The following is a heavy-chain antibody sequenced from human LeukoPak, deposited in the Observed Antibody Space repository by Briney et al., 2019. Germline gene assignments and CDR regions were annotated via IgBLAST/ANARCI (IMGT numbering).Heavy chain of an antibody. J-gene: IGHJ4*02. V-gene: IGHV4-34*01. CDR3: ARAVNCSGGSCYSGSVHGLDY. Sequence: SETLSLTCAVYGGSFSGYYWSWIRQPPGKGLEWIGETNHSGSTNYNPSLKSRVTISVDTSKNQFSLKLSSVTAADTAVYYCARAVNCSGGSCYSGSVHGLDYWGQGTLVTVSS. D-gene: IGHD2-15*01. CDR2: TNHSGST. CDR1: GGSFSGYY.